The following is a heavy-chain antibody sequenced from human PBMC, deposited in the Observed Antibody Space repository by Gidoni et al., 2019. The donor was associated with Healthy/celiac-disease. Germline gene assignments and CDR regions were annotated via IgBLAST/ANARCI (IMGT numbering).Heavy chain of an antibody. CDR3: TTDEGGDPWPPWFDP. J-gene: IGHJ5*02. V-gene: IGHV3-15*01. D-gene: IGHD4-17*01. CDR2: IKSKTDGGTT. CDR1: GFTFSNAW. Sequence: EVQLVESGGGLVKPGGSLRLSCAASGFTFSNAWMSWVRQAPGKGLEWVGRIKSKTDGGTTDYAAPVKGRFTISRDDSKNTLYLQMNSLKTEDTAVYYCTTDEGGDPWPPWFDPWGQGTLVTVSS.